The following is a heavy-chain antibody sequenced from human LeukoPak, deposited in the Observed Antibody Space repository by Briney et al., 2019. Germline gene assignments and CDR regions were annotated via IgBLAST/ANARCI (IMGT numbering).Heavy chain of an antibody. D-gene: IGHD4-11*01. Sequence: GESLKISCKGSGYSFTSYWIGWVRQMPGKGLEWMGIIYPGDSDTRYSPSFQGQVTISADKSISTAYLQWSSLKASDTAMYYCARQDTYSNYERGAFDIWGQGTMVTVSS. CDR1: GYSFTSYW. CDR3: ARQDTYSNYERGAFDI. CDR2: IYPGDSDT. V-gene: IGHV5-51*01. J-gene: IGHJ3*02.